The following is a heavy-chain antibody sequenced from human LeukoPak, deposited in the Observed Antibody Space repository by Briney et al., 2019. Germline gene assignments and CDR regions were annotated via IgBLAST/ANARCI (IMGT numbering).Heavy chain of an antibody. D-gene: IGHD3-10*01. CDR3: TTEWEVWDGSGSYLVADY. J-gene: IGHJ4*02. CDR2: IKSKTDGGTT. CDR1: GFTFSNAW. Sequence: GGSLRLSCAASGFTFSNAWMSWVRQAPGKGLEWVGRIKSKTDGGTTDYAAPVKGRFTISRDDSKNTLYLQMNSLKTEDTAVYYCTTEWEVWDGSGSYLVADYWGQGTLVTVSS. V-gene: IGHV3-15*01.